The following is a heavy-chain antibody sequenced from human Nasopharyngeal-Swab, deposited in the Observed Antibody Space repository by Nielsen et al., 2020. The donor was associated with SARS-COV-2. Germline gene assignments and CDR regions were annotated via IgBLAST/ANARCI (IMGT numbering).Heavy chain of an antibody. CDR3: AKYRVGSDPYYYGMDV. V-gene: IGHV3-23*01. CDR1: GFTFSSYA. J-gene: IGHJ6*02. Sequence: GGSLRLSCAASGFTFSSYAMSWVRQAPGKGLEWVSAISGSGGSTYYADSVKGRFTISRDNSKNTLYLQMNSLRAEDTAVYYCAKYRVGSDPYYYGMDVWGQGTTVTVSS. CDR2: ISGSGGST. D-gene: IGHD3-16*02.